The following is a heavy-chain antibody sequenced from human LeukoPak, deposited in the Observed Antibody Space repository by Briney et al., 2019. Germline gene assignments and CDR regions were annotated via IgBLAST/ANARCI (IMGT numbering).Heavy chain of an antibody. Sequence: ASVKVSCKASGGTFSSYAISWVRQAPGQGLEWMGIINPSGGSTSYAQKFQGRVTMTRDTSTSTVYMELSSLRSEDTAVYYCARGWSVEDTAMVGSLENFDYWGQGTLVTVSS. J-gene: IGHJ4*02. CDR2: INPSGGST. D-gene: IGHD5-18*01. CDR3: ARGWSVEDTAMVGSLENFDY. CDR1: GGTFSSYA. V-gene: IGHV1-46*01.